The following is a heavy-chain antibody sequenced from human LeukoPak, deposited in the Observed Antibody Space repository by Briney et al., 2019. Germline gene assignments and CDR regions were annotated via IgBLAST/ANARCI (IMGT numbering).Heavy chain of an antibody. CDR2: ISYDGTTK. D-gene: IGHD3-22*01. Sequence: GGSLRLSCEASGFTFSSYDMHWVRQAPGKGLEWVAVISYDGTTKYYGDSVKGRFTISRDNSKNTMDLQMGSLGAEDTAVYYCARRGSGYSQNYFDYWGQGTLVTVTS. J-gene: IGHJ4*02. V-gene: IGHV3-30*03. CDR1: GFTFSSYD. CDR3: ARRGSGYSQNYFDY.